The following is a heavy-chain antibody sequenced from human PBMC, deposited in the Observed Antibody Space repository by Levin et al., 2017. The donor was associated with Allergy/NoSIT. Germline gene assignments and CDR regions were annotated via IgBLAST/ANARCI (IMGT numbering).Heavy chain of an antibody. V-gene: IGHV5-51*01. CDR3: ARRDSDGSNSFDY. J-gene: IGHJ4*02. CDR2: IFPSDSDT. Sequence: PGGSLRLSCQASGYSFTSYWFGWVRQRPGKGLEWMGLIFPSDSDTRVSPSFQGQIIMSVDKSISTAYLQWSSLMASDSAMYYCARRDSDGSNSFDYWGQGTLVTVSS. D-gene: IGHD4-23*01. CDR1: GYSFTSYW.